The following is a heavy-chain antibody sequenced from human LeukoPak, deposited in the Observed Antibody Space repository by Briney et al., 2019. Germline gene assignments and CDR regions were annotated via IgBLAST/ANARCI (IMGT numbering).Heavy chain of an antibody. J-gene: IGHJ4*02. Sequence: SETLSLTCAVSGYSISSGYYWGWIRQPPGKGLEWIGSIYHSGSTYYNPSLKSRVTISVDTSKNQFSLKLNSATAADTAVYYCARLRITMIGRNFDYWGQGTLVTVSS. CDR2: IYHSGST. CDR3: ARLRITMIGRNFDY. D-gene: IGHD3-22*01. V-gene: IGHV4-38-2*01. CDR1: GYSISSGYY.